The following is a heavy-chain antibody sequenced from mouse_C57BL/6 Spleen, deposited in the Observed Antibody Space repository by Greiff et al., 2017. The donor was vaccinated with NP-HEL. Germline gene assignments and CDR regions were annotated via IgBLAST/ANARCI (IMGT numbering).Heavy chain of an antibody. CDR3: ARSYGSSIY. J-gene: IGHJ2*01. V-gene: IGHV1-81*01. CDR2: IYPRSGNT. D-gene: IGHD1-1*01. CDR1: GYTFTSYG. Sequence: VKLMESGAELARPGASVKLSCKASGYTFTSYGISWVKQRTGQGLEWIGEIYPRSGNTYYNEKFKGKATLTADKSSSTAYMELRSLTSEDSAVYFCARSYGSSIYWGQGTTLTVSS.